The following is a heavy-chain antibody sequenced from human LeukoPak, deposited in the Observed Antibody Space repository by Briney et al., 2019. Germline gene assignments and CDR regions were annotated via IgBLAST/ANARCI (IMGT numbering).Heavy chain of an antibody. CDR1: GGSISSGGYS. Sequence: PSETLSLTCAVSGGSISSGGYSWSWIRQPPGKGLEWIGYIYHSGSTYYNPSLKSRVTISVDRSKNQFSLKLSSVTAADTAVYYCARFIRLGELSLKSWGQGTLVTVSS. D-gene: IGHD3-16*02. CDR3: ARFIRLGELSLKS. V-gene: IGHV4-30-2*02. CDR2: IYHSGST. J-gene: IGHJ5*02.